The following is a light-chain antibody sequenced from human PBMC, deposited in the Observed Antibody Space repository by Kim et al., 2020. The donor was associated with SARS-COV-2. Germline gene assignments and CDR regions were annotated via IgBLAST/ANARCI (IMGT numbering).Light chain of an antibody. V-gene: IGLV3-1*01. CDR1: KLGDKY. CDR2: QDS. CDR3: QAWDSSKVV. Sequence: VAPRQTASITCSGDKLGDKYARWYQQKPGQSPVLVIYQDSKRPSGIPERISGSNSGNQATLTISGTQAMDEADYYCQAWDSSKVVFGGGTQLTVL. J-gene: IGLJ2*01.